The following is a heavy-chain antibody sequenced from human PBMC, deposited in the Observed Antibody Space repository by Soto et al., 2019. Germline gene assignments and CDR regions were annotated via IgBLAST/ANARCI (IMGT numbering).Heavy chain of an antibody. J-gene: IGHJ3*02. Sequence: ASVKVSCKASGGTFSSYAISWVRQAPGQGLEWMGGIIPIFGTANYAQKFQGRVTITADESTSTAYMELSSLRSEDTAVYYCVYDSSAKNAFDIWGQGTMVTVSS. D-gene: IGHD3-22*01. CDR3: VYDSSAKNAFDI. V-gene: IGHV1-69*13. CDR2: IIPIFGTA. CDR1: GGTFSSYA.